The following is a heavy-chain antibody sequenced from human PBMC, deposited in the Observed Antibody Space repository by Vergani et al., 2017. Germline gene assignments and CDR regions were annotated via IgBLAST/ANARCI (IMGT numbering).Heavy chain of an antibody. CDR2: ISSSSSYI. Sequence: EVQLVESGGGLVKPGGSLRLSCAASGFTFSSYSMNWVRQAPGKGLEWVSSISSSSSYIYYADSVKGRFTISRDNAKNSLYLQMNSLRAEDTAVYYCAREIWGYCSGGSCYSGFGMDVWGQGTTVTVSS. J-gene: IGHJ6*02. D-gene: IGHD2-15*01. CDR1: GFTFSSYS. CDR3: AREIWGYCSGGSCYSGFGMDV. V-gene: IGHV3-21*01.